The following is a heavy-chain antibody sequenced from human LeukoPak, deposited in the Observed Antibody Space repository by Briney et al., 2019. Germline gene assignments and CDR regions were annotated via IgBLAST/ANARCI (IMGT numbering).Heavy chain of an antibody. Sequence: SETLSLTCTVSGGSIRGYYWNWIRQPAGKGLECIGRISASGTTNGNPSLNSRVTMSVDTSKNQFSLRLSSVTAADTAVYYCVRDSSSTYFAYWGQGTLVTVSS. J-gene: IGHJ4*02. CDR1: GGSIRGYY. CDR3: VRDSSSTYFAY. D-gene: IGHD2-2*01. CDR2: ISASGTT. V-gene: IGHV4-4*07.